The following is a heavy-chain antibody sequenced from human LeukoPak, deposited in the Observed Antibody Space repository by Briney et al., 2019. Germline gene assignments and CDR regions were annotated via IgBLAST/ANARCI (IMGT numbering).Heavy chain of an antibody. CDR3: ALWSNYDYGLDV. V-gene: IGHV3-72*01. Sequence: GGSLILSCSASGFTFSYHDIDWVRQAPGKGLERDGRSRNKAKSNNTEYAASVKGTFTITRDNSNNSVWLQMDSLKTEDAAVYYRALWSNYDYGLDVWGQGATVAVSS. J-gene: IGHJ6*02. CDR2: SRNKAKSNNT. CDR1: GFTFSYHD. D-gene: IGHD5-18*01.